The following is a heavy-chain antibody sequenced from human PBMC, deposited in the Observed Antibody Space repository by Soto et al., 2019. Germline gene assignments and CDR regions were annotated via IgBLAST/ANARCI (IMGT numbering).Heavy chain of an antibody. CDR2: INAGNGNT. J-gene: IGHJ4*02. CDR1: GGTFSSYT. V-gene: IGHV1-3*01. Sequence: ASVKVSCKASGGTFSSYTISWVRQAPGQRLEWMGWINAGNGNTKYSQKFQGRVTITRDISASTAYMELSSLRSEDTAVYYCARGPNPYYFDYWGQGTLVTVSS. CDR3: ARGPNPYYFDY.